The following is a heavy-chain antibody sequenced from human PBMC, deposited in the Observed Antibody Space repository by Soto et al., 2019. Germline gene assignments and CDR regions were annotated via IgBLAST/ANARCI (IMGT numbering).Heavy chain of an antibody. V-gene: IGHV4-61*03. D-gene: IGHD2-8*01. Sequence: SETLSLTCTVSGGSVNSGGYYWSWIRQPPGKGLEWIGFIFYNGGTSYNPSLGSRVTISADTSKTLFSLNLNFVTAADTAVYYGARGDHGPRRFYFDTWGQGTLVTVSS. J-gene: IGHJ4*02. CDR1: GGSVNSGGYY. CDR2: IFYNGGT. CDR3: ARGDHGPRRFYFDT.